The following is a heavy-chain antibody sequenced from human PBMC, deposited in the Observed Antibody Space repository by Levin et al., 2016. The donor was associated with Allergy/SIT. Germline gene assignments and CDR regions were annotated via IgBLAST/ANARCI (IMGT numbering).Heavy chain of an antibody. CDR1: GFTFSDYY. J-gene: IGHJ6*02. CDR3: AKGNVNTIMANYYYGMDV. V-gene: IGHV3-11*01. CDR2: ITSSGTTV. D-gene: IGHD5-24*01. Sequence: GGSLRLSCRASGFTFSDYYMAWIRQAPGKGLEWVSYITSSGTTVYYADSVKGRFTISRDNSKNTLYMQMNSLRAEDTAVYYCAKGNVNTIMANYYYGMDVWGQGTTVTVSS.